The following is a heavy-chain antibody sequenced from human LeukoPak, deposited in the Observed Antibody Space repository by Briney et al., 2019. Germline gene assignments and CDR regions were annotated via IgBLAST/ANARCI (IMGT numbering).Heavy chain of an antibody. D-gene: IGHD3-10*01. V-gene: IGHV1-69*04. CDR2: IIPIFGIA. Sequence: ASVKVSCKASGGTFSSYAISWVRQAPGQGLEWMGRIIPIFGIANYAQKFQGRATITADKSTSTAYMELSSLRSEDTAVYYCARDSGYGSEINWFDPWGQGTLVTVSS. J-gene: IGHJ5*02. CDR1: GGTFSSYA. CDR3: ARDSGYGSEINWFDP.